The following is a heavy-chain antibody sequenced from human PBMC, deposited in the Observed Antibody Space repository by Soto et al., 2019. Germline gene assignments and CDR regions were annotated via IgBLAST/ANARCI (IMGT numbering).Heavy chain of an antibody. V-gene: IGHV1-2*02. D-gene: IGHD3-10*01. Sequence: AALTVSCRDSVYAFTGYYMHCVRQDPGQGLEWMGWINPNSGGTNYAQKFQGRVTMTRDTSISTAYMELSRLRSDDTAVYYCARGWRITMVRGVPAGGYYYSGMDVWGQGTTVTVS. CDR2: INPNSGGT. J-gene: IGHJ6*02. CDR1: VYAFTGYY. CDR3: ARGWRITMVRGVPAGGYYYSGMDV.